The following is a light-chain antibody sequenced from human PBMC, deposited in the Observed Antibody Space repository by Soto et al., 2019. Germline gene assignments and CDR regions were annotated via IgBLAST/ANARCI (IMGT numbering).Light chain of an antibody. CDR1: QSVDKY. J-gene: IGKJ4*01. Sequence: EIVLTQSPATLSFSPGERATLSCRASQSVDKYLVWYQQKPGQAPRLLIYDASSRATGIPARFSGSGSGTKFTLTITSLEPEDFAVYYCQQRTNWPLTFGGGTKLEIK. V-gene: IGKV3-11*01. CDR3: QQRTNWPLT. CDR2: DAS.